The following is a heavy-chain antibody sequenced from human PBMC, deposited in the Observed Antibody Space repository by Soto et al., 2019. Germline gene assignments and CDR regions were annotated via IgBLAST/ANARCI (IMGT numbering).Heavy chain of an antibody. Sequence: PGGSLRLSCAASGFTFSSYGMTWVRRAPGKGLEWVSFSSATGAGTYYADSVKGRFTISRDNSKNTLYLQMTSLRADDTAVYYCAKDRRAGGNYGFYSDFWGQGALVTVSS. CDR1: GFTFSSYG. V-gene: IGHV3-23*01. D-gene: IGHD1-7*01. J-gene: IGHJ4*02. CDR2: SSATGAGT. CDR3: AKDRRAGGNYGFYSDF.